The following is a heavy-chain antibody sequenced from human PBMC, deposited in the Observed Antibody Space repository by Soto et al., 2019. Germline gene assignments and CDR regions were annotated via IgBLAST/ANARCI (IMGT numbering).Heavy chain of an antibody. CDR1: GDSISSSSYY. CDR3: ARVVHPYSSSSHPLH. J-gene: IGHJ4*02. V-gene: IGHV4-39*01. Sequence: QLQLQESGPGLVKPSETLSLTCTVSGDSISSSSYYWVWIRQPPGKGLEGIGSIFYSGSSYYNPSLKSRVTISIDTSKNQFSLELSSVTAADTAVYYCARVVHPYSSSSHPLHWGQGSLVTVSS. D-gene: IGHD6-6*01. CDR2: IFYSGSS.